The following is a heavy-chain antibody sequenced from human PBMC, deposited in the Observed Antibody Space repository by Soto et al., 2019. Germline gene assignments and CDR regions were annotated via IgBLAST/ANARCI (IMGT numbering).Heavy chain of an antibody. CDR3: ARDLSFGSLDFDY. CDR1: GFTFSSYG. Sequence: GGSLRLSCAASGFTFSSYGMHWVRQAPGKGLEWVADFWADGRSNYYADSVKGRFTISRDNSKNTVFLQMNSLRAEDTAVYYCARDLSFGSLDFDYWGRGXLVTVYS. D-gene: IGHD3-16*01. V-gene: IGHV3-33*01. CDR2: FWADGRSN. J-gene: IGHJ4*02.